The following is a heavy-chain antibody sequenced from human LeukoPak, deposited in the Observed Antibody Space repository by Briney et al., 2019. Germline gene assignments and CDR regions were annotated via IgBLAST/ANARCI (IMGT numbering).Heavy chain of an antibody. D-gene: IGHD6-13*01. J-gene: IGHJ5*02. V-gene: IGHV1-2*02. Sequence: ASVKVSCKASGYTFTGYYMHWVRQAPGQGLEWMGWINPNSGGTNYAQKFQGRVTMTRDTSISTAYMELSRLRSDDTAVYYCARGLPHIAAAGKGWFDPWGQGTLVTVSS. CDR3: ARGLPHIAAAGKGWFDP. CDR1: GYTFTGYY. CDR2: INPNSGGT.